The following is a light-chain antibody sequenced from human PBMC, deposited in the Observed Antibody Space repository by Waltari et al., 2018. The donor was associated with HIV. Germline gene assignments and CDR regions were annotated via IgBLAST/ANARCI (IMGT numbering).Light chain of an antibody. CDR2: KAS. CDR3: QQYSRFPVT. CDR1: QIITNF. V-gene: IGKV1-5*03. J-gene: IGKJ2*01. Sequence: DIQMTQSPSTLSAAIGDRVTITCRASQIITNFLALYQQNPGRAPNLLISKASILQSGVPSNFSGSGSGTHFTLSISGLRLDDFATYYCQQYSRFPVTFGQGTKL.